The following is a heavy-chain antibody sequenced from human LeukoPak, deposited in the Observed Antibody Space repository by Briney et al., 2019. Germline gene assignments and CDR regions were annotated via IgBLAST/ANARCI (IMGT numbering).Heavy chain of an antibody. CDR2: ISYDGSNK. CDR3: ARGGGATINWFDY. Sequence: PGGSLRLSCAASGFTFSSYAMHWVRQAPGKGLEWVAVISYDGSNKYYADSVKGRFTIFRDNSKNTQYLQMNSLRAEDTAVYYCARGGGATINWFDYWGQGTLVTVSS. J-gene: IGHJ4*02. CDR1: GFTFSSYA. V-gene: IGHV3-30-3*01. D-gene: IGHD1-26*01.